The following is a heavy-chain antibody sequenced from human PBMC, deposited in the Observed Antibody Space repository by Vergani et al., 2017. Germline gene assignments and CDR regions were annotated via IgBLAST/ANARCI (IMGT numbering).Heavy chain of an antibody. CDR2: IYSSGST. V-gene: IGHV4-61*02. J-gene: IGHJ6*02. CDR3: ARDPAIVRGVSRWKYNYGMDV. Sequence: QAQLQESGPGLVKPSQTLSLTCTVSGGSISRGTYSWSWIRQPAGKGLEWIGRIYSSGSTNYNTARKSRVTISVETSKYQFTRKLSSLTAADPAVYYWARDPAIVRGVSRWKYNYGMDVWGQGTTVTVSS. CDR1: GGSISRGTYS. D-gene: IGHD3-10*02.